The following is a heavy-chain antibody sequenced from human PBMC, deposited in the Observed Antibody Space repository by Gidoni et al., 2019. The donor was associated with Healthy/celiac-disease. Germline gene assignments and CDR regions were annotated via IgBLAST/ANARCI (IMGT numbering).Heavy chain of an antibody. V-gene: IGHV3-23*01. Sequence: EVQLLESGGGLVQPGGSLRLSCAASGFTFSSYAMSWVRQAPGKGLEWVSAISGSGGSTYYADAVKGRFTISRDNSKNTLYLQMNSLRAEDTAVYYCAKQGGWELLFFDYWGQGTLVTVSS. J-gene: IGHJ4*02. CDR3: AKQGGWELLFFDY. CDR2: ISGSGGST. D-gene: IGHD1-26*01. CDR1: GFTFSSYA.